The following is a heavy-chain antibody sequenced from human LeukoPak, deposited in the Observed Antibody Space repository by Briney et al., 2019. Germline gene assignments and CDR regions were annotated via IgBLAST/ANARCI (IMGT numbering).Heavy chain of an antibody. D-gene: IGHD3-3*01. CDR1: GGSFSGYY. V-gene: IGHV4-34*01. Sequence: PSETLSLTCAVYGGSFSGYYWSWIRQPPGKGLEWIGYIYYSGSTYYNPSLKSRVTISVDTSKNQFSLKLSSVTAADTAVYYCARVRTYYDFWSGYSYNWFDPWGQGTLVTVSS. J-gene: IGHJ5*02. CDR3: ARVRTYYDFWSGYSYNWFDP. CDR2: IYYSGST.